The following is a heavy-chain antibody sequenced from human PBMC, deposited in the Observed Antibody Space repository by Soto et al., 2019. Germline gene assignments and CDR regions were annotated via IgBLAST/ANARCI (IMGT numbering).Heavy chain of an antibody. V-gene: IGHV4-59*01. CDR3: VRVSAVTTVYFDY. D-gene: IGHD4-17*01. Sequence: SETLSLTCVVSGGSISNYYWSWIRQPPGKGLEWIGYIYYTGTTNYNSSLKSRVTMSVDTSKNQFSLRLTSATAADTAIYFCVRVSAVTTVYFDYWGQGALVTVSS. CDR1: GGSISNYY. CDR2: IYYTGTT. J-gene: IGHJ4*02.